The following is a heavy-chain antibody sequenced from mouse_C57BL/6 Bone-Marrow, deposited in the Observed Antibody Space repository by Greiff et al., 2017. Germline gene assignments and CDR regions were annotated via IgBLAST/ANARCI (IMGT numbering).Heavy chain of an antibody. J-gene: IGHJ4*01. V-gene: IGHV1-15*01. D-gene: IGHD2-5*01. CDR2: IDPETGGT. CDR3: TRGSSTIVTHYYAMDY. Sequence: VQGVESGAELVRPGASVTLSCKASGYTFTDYEMHWVKQTPVHGLEWIGAIDPETGGTAYNQKFKGKAILTADKSSSTAYMELRSLTSEDSAVYYGTRGSSTIVTHYYAMDYWGQGTSVTVSS. CDR1: GYTFTDYE.